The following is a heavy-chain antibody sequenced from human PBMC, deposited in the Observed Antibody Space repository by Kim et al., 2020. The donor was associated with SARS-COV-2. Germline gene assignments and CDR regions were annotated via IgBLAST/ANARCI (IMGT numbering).Heavy chain of an antibody. CDR2: INHSGST. CDR1: GGSFSGYY. Sequence: SETLSLTCAVYGGSFSGYYWSWIRQPPGKGLEWIGEINHSGSTNYNPSLKSRVTISVDTSKNQFSLKLSSVTAADTAVYYCARAITMVRGVIPGGWYFDL. J-gene: IGHJ2*01. V-gene: IGHV4-34*01. CDR3: ARAITMVRGVIPGGWYFDL. D-gene: IGHD3-10*01.